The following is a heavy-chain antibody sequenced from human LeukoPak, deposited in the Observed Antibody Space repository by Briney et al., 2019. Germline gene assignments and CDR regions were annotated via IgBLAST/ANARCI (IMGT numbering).Heavy chain of an antibody. CDR1: GFTFDDYA. J-gene: IGHJ3*02. CDR3: AKDQGPLAYCGGDCLYHRPSDAFDI. Sequence: PGGSLRLSCAASGFTFDDYAMHWVRQAPGKGLEWVSGISWNSGSIGYADSVKGRFTISRDNAKNSLYLQMNSLRAEDTALYYCAKDQGPLAYCGGDCLYHRPSDAFDIWGQGTMVTVSS. V-gene: IGHV3-9*01. CDR2: ISWNSGSI. D-gene: IGHD2-21*02.